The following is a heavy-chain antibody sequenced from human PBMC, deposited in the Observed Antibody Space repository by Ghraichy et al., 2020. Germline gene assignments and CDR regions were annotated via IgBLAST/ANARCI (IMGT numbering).Heavy chain of an antibody. CDR1: GFTFSSYN. V-gene: IGHV3-48*02. CDR3: ARASRVVRFYYYDGMDV. J-gene: IGHJ6*02. D-gene: IGHD4-23*01. Sequence: GGSLRHSCVGSGFTFSSYNMNWVRQSPGKGLEWVSYITSSSRTIFYADSVQGRFTISRDNAQNSLYLQMNSLRDEDTAVYYCARASRVVRFYYYDGMDVWGQGTTVTVSS. CDR2: ITSSSRTI.